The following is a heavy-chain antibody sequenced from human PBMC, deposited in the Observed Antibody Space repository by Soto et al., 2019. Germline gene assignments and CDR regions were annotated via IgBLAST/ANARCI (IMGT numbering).Heavy chain of an antibody. D-gene: IGHD2-2*01. CDR2: IYPGDSDT. Sequence: GESLKISCKGSGYSFTSYWIGWVRQMPGKGLEWMGIIYPGDSDTRYSPSFQGQVTISADKSISTAYLQWSSLKASDTAMYYCASRYCSSTSCFQEYYFDYWGQGNLVTVS. V-gene: IGHV5-51*01. CDR3: ASRYCSSTSCFQEYYFDY. J-gene: IGHJ4*02. CDR1: GYSFTSYW.